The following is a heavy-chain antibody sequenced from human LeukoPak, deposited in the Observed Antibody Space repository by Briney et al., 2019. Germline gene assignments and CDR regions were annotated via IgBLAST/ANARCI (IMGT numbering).Heavy chain of an antibody. Sequence: PGGSLRLSCAASGFTVSSNYMSWVRQAPGKGLEWVGRIRSKTSGGTTGYAAPVKGRFTISRDDSKNTIFLQMNSLKTEDTAVYYCNTFNWNSPFDYWGQGTLVTVSS. D-gene: IGHD1-20*01. J-gene: IGHJ4*02. CDR1: GFTVSSNY. CDR2: IRSKTSGGTT. V-gene: IGHV3-15*01. CDR3: NTFNWNSPFDY.